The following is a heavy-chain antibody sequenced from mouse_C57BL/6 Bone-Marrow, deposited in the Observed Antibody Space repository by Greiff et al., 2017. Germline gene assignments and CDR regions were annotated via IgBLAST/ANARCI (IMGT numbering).Heavy chain of an antibody. CDR2: IDPSDSYT. Sequence: QVQLQQPGAELVKPGASVKLSCKASGYTFTSYWMQWVKQRPGQGLEWIGVIDPSDSYTNYNQKFQGKATLPVYTSSLTAYRQLSSLTSDDSAVYYCARCDGYYEDYAMDYWGQGTSVTVSS. J-gene: IGHJ4*01. CDR3: ARCDGYYEDYAMDY. V-gene: IGHV1-50*01. D-gene: IGHD2-3*01. CDR1: GYTFTSYW.